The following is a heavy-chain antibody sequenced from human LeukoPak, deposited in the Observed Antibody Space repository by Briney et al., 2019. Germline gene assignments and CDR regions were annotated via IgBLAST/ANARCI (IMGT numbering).Heavy chain of an antibody. J-gene: IGHJ4*02. Sequence: PGGSLRLSCAASGFTVSSNYMSWVRQAPGKGLEWVSVIYSGGSTYYADSVKGRFTISRHNSKNTLYLQMNSLRAEDTAVYYCARDDYYYDSSGYADYWGQGTLVTVSS. V-gene: IGHV3-53*01. CDR2: IYSGGST. D-gene: IGHD3-22*01. CDR1: GFTVSSNY. CDR3: ARDDYYYDSSGYADY.